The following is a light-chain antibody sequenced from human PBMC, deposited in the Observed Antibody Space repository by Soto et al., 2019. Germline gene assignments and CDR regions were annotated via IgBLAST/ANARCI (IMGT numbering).Light chain of an antibody. Sequence: QSVLTQPRSVSGSPGQSVTISCTGTGSDVGGYNYVSWYQHHPGKAPKLMIYDVSKRPSGVPDRFSGSKSGNTASLTISGLQAEDEADYYCCSYAGRYVFGTGTKLTVL. CDR1: GSDVGGYNY. V-gene: IGLV2-11*01. CDR3: CSYAGRYV. J-gene: IGLJ1*01. CDR2: DVS.